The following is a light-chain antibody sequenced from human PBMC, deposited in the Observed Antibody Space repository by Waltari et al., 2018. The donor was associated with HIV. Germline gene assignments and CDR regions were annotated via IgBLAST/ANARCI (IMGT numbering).Light chain of an antibody. CDR3: CSYAGSYNYV. J-gene: IGLJ1*01. CDR2: DVS. Sequence: QSALTQPRSVSGSPGQSVTISCTGTSSDVGCSNYVSWYQQHPGKAPKLMIYDVSKRPAGAPDRLSGSKSGNTASLTISGLQDEDEADYYCCSYAGSYNYVFGTGTKVTVL. CDR1: SSDVGCSNY. V-gene: IGLV2-11*01.